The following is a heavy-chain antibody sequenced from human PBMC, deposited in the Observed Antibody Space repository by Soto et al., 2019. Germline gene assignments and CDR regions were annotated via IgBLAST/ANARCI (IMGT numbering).Heavy chain of an antibody. CDR1: GFTFSNYG. CDR3: ARDDEYSGNGMDV. D-gene: IGHD3-10*01. Sequence: QVQLVESGGGVVQPGRSLRLSCAASGFTFSNYGMHWVRQAPGKGLEWVAVILNDGSNRYHADSVKDRFTISRDNSKNMLYLQMNRLRAEDTAVYYCARDDEYSGNGMDVWGQGTRVTVS. J-gene: IGHJ6*02. CDR2: ILNDGSNR. V-gene: IGHV3-33*01.